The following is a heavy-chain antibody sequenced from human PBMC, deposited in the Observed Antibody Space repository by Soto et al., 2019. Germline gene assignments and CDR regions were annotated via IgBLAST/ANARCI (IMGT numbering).Heavy chain of an antibody. CDR1: GFTFGDYA. D-gene: IGHD3-16*01. CDR3: TRESVRGMATTGGDY. J-gene: IGHJ4*02. CDR2: IRSKAYGGTT. Sequence: PGGSLRLSCTASGFTFGDYAMSWFRQAPGKGLEWVGFIRSKAYGGTTEYAASVKGRFTISRDDSKSIAYLQMNSLKTEDTAVYYCTRESVRGMATTGGDYWGQGTLVTVSS. V-gene: IGHV3-49*03.